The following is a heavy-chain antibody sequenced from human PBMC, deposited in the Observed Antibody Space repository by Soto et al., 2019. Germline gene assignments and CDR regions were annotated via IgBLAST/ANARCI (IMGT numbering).Heavy chain of an antibody. Sequence: SETLSLTCTVSGGSVSSGSYYWSWIRQPPGKGLEWIGYIYYSGSTNYNPSLKSRVTISVDTSKNQFSLKLSSVTAADTAVYYCARDVSLGLFDPWGQGTLVTVSS. D-gene: IGHD2-15*01. J-gene: IGHJ5*02. CDR1: GGSVSSGSYY. CDR3: ARDVSLGLFDP. V-gene: IGHV4-61*01. CDR2: IYYSGST.